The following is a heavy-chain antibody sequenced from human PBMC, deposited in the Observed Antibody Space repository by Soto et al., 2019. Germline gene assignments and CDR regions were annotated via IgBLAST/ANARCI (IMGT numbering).Heavy chain of an antibody. CDR3: ARCSGWYIDYYYTMDV. Sequence: PSETLSLTCTVSGGSISSSSYYWGWIRQPPGKGLEWIGSIYYSGSTYYNPSLKSRVTISVDTSKNQFSLKLSSVTAADTAVYYCARCSGWYIDYYYTMDVWGQGTTVTVSS. J-gene: IGHJ6*02. D-gene: IGHD6-19*01. CDR2: IYYSGST. V-gene: IGHV4-39*01. CDR1: GGSISSSSYY.